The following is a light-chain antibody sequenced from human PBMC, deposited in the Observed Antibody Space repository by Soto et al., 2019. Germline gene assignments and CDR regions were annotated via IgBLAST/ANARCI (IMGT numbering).Light chain of an antibody. CDR2: GAS. J-gene: IGKJ1*01. CDR1: QSVSSAY. CDR3: QHYGSSWT. V-gene: IGKV3-20*01. Sequence: EIVLTQSPGTLSLSPGERATLSCRASQSVSSAYLVWYQQKPGQAPRLLIYGASSRATGIPDRFSGSGSGTDFTFTISRLEPEDFAVYYCQHYGSSWTFGQGTKVEIK.